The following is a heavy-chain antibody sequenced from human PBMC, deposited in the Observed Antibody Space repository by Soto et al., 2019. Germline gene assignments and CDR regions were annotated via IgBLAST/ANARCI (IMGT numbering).Heavy chain of an antibody. CDR1: GFTFSSYG. CDR2: IWYDGSNK. CDR3: AREGEGDGYNFFGY. D-gene: IGHD5-12*01. Sequence: GGSLRLSCAASGFTFSSYGMHWVRQAPGKGLEWVAVIWYDGSNKYYADSVKGRFTISRDNSKNTLYLQMNSLRAEDTAVYYCAREGEGDGYNFFGYWGQGTLVTVSS. J-gene: IGHJ4*02. V-gene: IGHV3-33*01.